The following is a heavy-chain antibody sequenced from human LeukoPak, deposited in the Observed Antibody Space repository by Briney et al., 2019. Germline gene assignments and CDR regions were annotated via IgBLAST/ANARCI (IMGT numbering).Heavy chain of an antibody. J-gene: IGHJ4*02. Sequence: PGGSLRLSCAASGFSFSSYWMHWLRQAPGKGLVWVSRINSDGSSTIYADSVKGRFTISRDNAKNTLYLLMNSLRAEDTAVYYCVRGKTYSFDYWGQGTLITVSS. CDR1: GFSFSSYW. CDR2: INSDGSST. CDR3: VRGKTYSFDY. V-gene: IGHV3-74*01.